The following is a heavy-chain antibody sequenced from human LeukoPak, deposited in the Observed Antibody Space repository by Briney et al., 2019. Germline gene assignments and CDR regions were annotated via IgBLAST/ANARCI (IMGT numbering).Heavy chain of an antibody. Sequence: VASVKVSCKASGYTFTGYYMHWVRQAPGQGLEWMGWINPNSGGTNYAQKFQGRVTMTRDTSISTAYMELSRLRSDDTAVYYCARVGRYYYGSGSYYNWFDPWGQGTLVTVSS. J-gene: IGHJ5*02. CDR3: ARVGRYYYGSGSYYNWFDP. CDR1: GYTFTGYY. CDR2: INPNSGGT. D-gene: IGHD3-10*01. V-gene: IGHV1-2*02.